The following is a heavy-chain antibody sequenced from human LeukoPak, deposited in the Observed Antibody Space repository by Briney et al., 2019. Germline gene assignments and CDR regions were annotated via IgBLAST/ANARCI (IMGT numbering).Heavy chain of an antibody. CDR3: ARGKVEDGSSWYDY. D-gene: IGHD6-13*01. V-gene: IGHV4-34*01. J-gene: IGHJ4*02. CDR2: INHSGST. Sequence: SETLSLTCAVYGGSFSGYYWTWIRQPPGKGLEWIGEINHSGSTKYISSVKSRVTISVDTSKKEFFLELSSVTAADTAMYYCARGKVEDGSSWYDYWGQGTLVTVSS. CDR1: GGSFSGYY.